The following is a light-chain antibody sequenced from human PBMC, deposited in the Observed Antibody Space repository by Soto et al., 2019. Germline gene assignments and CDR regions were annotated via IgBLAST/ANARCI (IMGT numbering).Light chain of an antibody. J-gene: IGKJ4*01. V-gene: IGKV1-5*03. CDR2: KAS. CDR3: QQSYSAPRT. Sequence: DIQMTQSPSTLSASVGDRVTITCRASQSISTWLAWYQQEPGKAPKLLIHKASSLQSGVPSRFSGSGSGTDFTLTISSLHPDDFATYYCQQSYSAPRTFGGGTKVDIK. CDR1: QSISTW.